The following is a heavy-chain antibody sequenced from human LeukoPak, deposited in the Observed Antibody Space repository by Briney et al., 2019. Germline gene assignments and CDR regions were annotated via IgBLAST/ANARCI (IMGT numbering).Heavy chain of an antibody. CDR2: INPNSGGT. D-gene: IGHD6-13*01. V-gene: IGHV1-2*02. CDR3: ARGTGYSSSWYGDYYYMDV. J-gene: IGHJ6*03. CDR1: GYTFTSYG. Sequence: ASVKVSCKASGYTFTSYGISWVRQAPGQGLEWMGWINPNSGGTNYAQKFQGRVTMTRDTSISTAYMELSRLRSDDTAVYYCARGTGYSSSWYGDYYYMDVWGKGTTVTVSS.